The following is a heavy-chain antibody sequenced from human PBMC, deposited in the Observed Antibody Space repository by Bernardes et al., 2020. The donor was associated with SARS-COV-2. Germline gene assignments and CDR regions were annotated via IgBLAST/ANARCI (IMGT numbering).Heavy chain of an antibody. J-gene: IGHJ4*02. CDR1: GYSLSALC. CDR2: FDPEDGAT. V-gene: IGHV1-24*01. Sequence: ASVKVSCKVSGYSLSALCIHWVRQAPGKGLEWMGSFDPEDGATIYAQKFQGRVTMTEDTSTDTAYMELSSLRSEDTAVYYCATGAATYYYDSRGYYRLDYWGQGTLVTVSS. CDR3: ATGAATYYYDSRGYYRLDY. D-gene: IGHD3-22*01.